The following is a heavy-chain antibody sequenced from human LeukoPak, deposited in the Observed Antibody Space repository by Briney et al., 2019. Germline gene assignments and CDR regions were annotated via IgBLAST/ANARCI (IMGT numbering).Heavy chain of an antibody. Sequence: GGSLRLSCAASGFTFSSYAMSWVRQAPGKGLERVSAISGSGGSTYYADSVKGRFTISRDNSKNTLYLQMNSLRAEDTAVYYCAKVRGYCSGTSCYYFDYWGQGTLVTVSS. CDR3: AKVRGYCSGTSCYYFDY. CDR2: ISGSGGST. J-gene: IGHJ4*02. D-gene: IGHD2-2*01. CDR1: GFTFSSYA. V-gene: IGHV3-23*01.